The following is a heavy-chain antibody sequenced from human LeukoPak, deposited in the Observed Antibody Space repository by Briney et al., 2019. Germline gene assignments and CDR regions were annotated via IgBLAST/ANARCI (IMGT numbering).Heavy chain of an antibody. CDR1: GYTLTELS. V-gene: IGHV1-24*01. J-gene: IGHJ3*02. CDR2: FDPEDGET. Sequence: ASVKVSCKVSGYTLTELSMHWVRQAPGKGLEWMGGFDPEDGETIYAQKFQGRVTMTEDTSTDTAYMELSSLRSEDTAVYYCATPIRTIFGVVMGAFDIWGQGTMVTVSS. D-gene: IGHD3-3*01. CDR3: ATPIRTIFGVVMGAFDI.